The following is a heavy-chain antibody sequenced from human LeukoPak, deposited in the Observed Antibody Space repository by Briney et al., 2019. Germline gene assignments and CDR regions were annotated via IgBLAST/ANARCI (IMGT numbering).Heavy chain of an antibody. V-gene: IGHV4-39*02. CDR1: GFYIYTGGYY. J-gene: IGHJ4*02. D-gene: IGHD1-26*01. Sequence: PSETLSLTCTVSGFYIYTGGYYWGWIRRPPGKGLEWIGTTHYSGETFYNPTLKSRVTMSVDTSRNHFSLMLDSVTAADTAVYYCARQTTGSFQWTFDNWGLGTLVTVSS. CDR3: ARQTTGSFQWTFDN. CDR2: THYSGET.